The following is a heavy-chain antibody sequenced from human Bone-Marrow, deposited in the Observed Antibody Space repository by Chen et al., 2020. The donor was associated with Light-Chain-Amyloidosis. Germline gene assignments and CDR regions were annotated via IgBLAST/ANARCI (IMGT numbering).Heavy chain of an antibody. V-gene: IGHV4-61*01. CDR1: GASVSSDYHY. CDR2: IYYTGST. CDR3: VRRDVRWHIDF. Sequence: QVQLQESGPGLVKPSGTLSLTCTVAGASVSSDYHYWPWIRQPPGDRLEWIGYIYYTGSTKYNPSLESRIAISIDTSKNQFSLKVNSVTAADTAVYYCVRRDVRWHIDFWGQGALVTVSS. J-gene: IGHJ4*02. D-gene: IGHD6-13*01.